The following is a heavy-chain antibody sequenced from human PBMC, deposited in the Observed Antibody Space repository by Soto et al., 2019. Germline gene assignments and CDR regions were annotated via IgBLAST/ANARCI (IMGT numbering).Heavy chain of an antibody. CDR3: AKDSPVGVPLMRDLHD. CDR2: ISGSGGST. V-gene: IGHV3-23*01. J-gene: IGHJ1*01. D-gene: IGHD2-8*01. Sequence: EVQLLESGGGLVQPGGSLRLSCAASGFTFSSYGMSWVRQAPGKGLEWVSVISGSGGSTYYADSVKGRFTLSRDNSKNTVYLQMNSLRAEDTAVYYCAKDSPVGVPLMRDLHDWGQGTLVTV. CDR1: GFTFSSYG.